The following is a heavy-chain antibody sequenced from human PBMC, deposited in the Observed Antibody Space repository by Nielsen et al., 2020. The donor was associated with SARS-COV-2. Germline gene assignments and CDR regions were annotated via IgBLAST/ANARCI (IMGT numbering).Heavy chain of an antibody. J-gene: IGHJ4*02. D-gene: IGHD5-18*01. V-gene: IGHV3-21*01. CDR1: GFTFSSYS. CDR3: AKEQLWLSYFDY. Sequence: GESLKISCAASGFTFSSYSMNWVRQAPGKGLEWVSSISSSSSYIYYADSVKGRFTISRDNSKNTLYLQMNSLRAEDTAVYYCAKEQLWLSYFDYWGQGTLVTVSS. CDR2: ISSSSSYI.